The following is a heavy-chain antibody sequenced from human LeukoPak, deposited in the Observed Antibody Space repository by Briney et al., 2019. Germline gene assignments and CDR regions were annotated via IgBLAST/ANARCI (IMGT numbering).Heavy chain of an antibody. D-gene: IGHD3-3*01. V-gene: IGHV3-33*01. Sequence: PGWSLRLSCAASGFTFSSYGMHWVRQAAGKGLEWVAVIWYDASNKYYADSVKGRFTISRDNSKNTLYLQMNSLRAEDTAVYYCARDFPSGGMDVWGQGTTVTVSS. CDR2: IWYDASNK. CDR3: ARDFPSGGMDV. CDR1: GFTFSSYG. J-gene: IGHJ6*02.